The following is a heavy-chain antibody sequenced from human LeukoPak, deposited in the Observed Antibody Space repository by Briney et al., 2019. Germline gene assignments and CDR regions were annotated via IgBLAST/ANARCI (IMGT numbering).Heavy chain of an antibody. CDR2: INPNSGGT. V-gene: IGHV1-2*02. J-gene: IGHJ4*02. Sequence: ASVKVSCKASGYTFTGYYMHWVRQAPGQGLEWMGWINPNSGGTNYAQKFQGRVTMTRDTSISTAYMGLSRLRSDDTAVYYCARDLDYVWGSYRPYYFDYWGQGTLVTVSS. CDR3: ARDLDYVWGSYRPYYFDY. D-gene: IGHD3-16*02. CDR1: GYTFTGYY.